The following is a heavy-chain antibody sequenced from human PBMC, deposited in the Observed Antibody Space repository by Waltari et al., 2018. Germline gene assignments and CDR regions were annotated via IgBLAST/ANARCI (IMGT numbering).Heavy chain of an antibody. CDR2: IIPILGIA. D-gene: IGHD6-13*01. CDR1: GGTFSSYA. CDR3: ARGWQQLVQDYFDY. V-gene: IGHV1-69*04. J-gene: IGHJ4*02. Sequence: QVQLVQSGAEVKKPGSSVKVSCKASGGTFSSYASSWVRQAPGQGLEWMGVIIPILGIANYAQKFQGRVTITADESTSTAYMELSSLRSEDTAVYYCARGWQQLVQDYFDYWGQGTLVTVSS.